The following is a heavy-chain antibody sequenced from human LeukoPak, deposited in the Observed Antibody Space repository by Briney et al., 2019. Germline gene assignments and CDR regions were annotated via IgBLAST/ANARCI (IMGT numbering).Heavy chain of an antibody. J-gene: IGHJ4*02. CDR2: ITNGGVAT. D-gene: IGHD6-19*01. Sequence: PGESLRLSCAASRFTFGSYAMSWVRQTPGKSLEWVSIITNGGVATYYADSVRGRFTISRDNSKNMLYLQMNSLRAEDTAVYYCVKLSSGSGSKFGFDSWGQGTLVPVSS. V-gene: IGHV3-23*01. CDR1: RFTFGSYA. CDR3: VKLSSGSGSKFGFDS.